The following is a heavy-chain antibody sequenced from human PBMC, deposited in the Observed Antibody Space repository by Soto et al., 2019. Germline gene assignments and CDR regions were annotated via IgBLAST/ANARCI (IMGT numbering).Heavy chain of an antibody. Sequence: QVQLVQSGAEVKKPGSSVKVSCKASGGTFSSYAISWVRRAPGQGLEWMGGIIPIFGTANYAQKFQGRVTITADESTSTAYMELSSLRSEDTAVYYCARDQKDYGGNEVGFDYWGQRTLVTVSS. J-gene: IGHJ4*02. CDR3: ARDQKDYGGNEVGFDY. V-gene: IGHV1-69*12. CDR1: GGTFSSYA. CDR2: IIPIFGTA. D-gene: IGHD4-17*01.